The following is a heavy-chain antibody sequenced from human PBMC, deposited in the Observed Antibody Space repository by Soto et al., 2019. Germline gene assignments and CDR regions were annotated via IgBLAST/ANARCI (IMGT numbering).Heavy chain of an antibody. Sequence: ASVNVSCKASGYTFTSYDINWVRQATGQGLEWMGWMNPNSGNTGYAQKFQGRVTMTRNTSISTAYMELSSLRSEDTAVYYCANDYDFWSGSLKVWGQGTLVTVSS. V-gene: IGHV1-8*01. CDR2: MNPNSGNT. CDR1: GYTFTSYD. CDR3: ANDYDFWSGSLKV. J-gene: IGHJ4*02. D-gene: IGHD3-3*01.